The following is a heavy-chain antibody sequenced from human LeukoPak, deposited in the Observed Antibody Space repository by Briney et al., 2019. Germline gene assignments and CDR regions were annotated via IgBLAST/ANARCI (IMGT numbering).Heavy chain of an antibody. Sequence: ASVKVSCKASGYTFTGYHMHWVRQAPGQGLEWMGWINPNSGGTNYAQKFQGRVTMTRDTSTSTAYMELSRLRSDDTAVYYCARGAHYHDSSEGYDYWGQGTLVTVSS. J-gene: IGHJ4*02. D-gene: IGHD3-22*01. CDR2: INPNSGGT. CDR1: GYTFTGYH. CDR3: ARGAHYHDSSEGYDY. V-gene: IGHV1-2*02.